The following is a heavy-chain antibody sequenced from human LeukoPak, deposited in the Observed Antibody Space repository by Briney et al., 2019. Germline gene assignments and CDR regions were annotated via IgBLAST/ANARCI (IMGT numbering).Heavy chain of an antibody. CDR2: ISTSSGDI. Sequence: GGSLRLSCAASGFTFSSYSMTWVRQAPGKGLEWVSSISTSSGDIYYADSVKGRFTISRDNAKNSLYLQMNSLRAEDTSVYYCARGDSYSWHHFDYWGQGTLVTVSS. J-gene: IGHJ4*02. V-gene: IGHV3-21*01. D-gene: IGHD6-13*01. CDR1: GFTFSSYS. CDR3: ARGDSYSWHHFDY.